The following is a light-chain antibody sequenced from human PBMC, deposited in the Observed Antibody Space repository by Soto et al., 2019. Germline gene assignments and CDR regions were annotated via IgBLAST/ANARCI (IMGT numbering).Light chain of an antibody. CDR1: SSDVGGYNH. J-gene: IGLJ1*01. CDR3: SSWDSSLSAYV. CDR2: EVR. Sequence: QSVLTQPASVSGSPGQSITISCTGTSSDVGGYNHVSWYQQHPGKAPKLIIFEVRNRPSGVSDRFSASKSGNTASLTISGLQTEDEAVYYCSSWDSSLSAYVFGTGTKVTVL. V-gene: IGLV2-14*01.